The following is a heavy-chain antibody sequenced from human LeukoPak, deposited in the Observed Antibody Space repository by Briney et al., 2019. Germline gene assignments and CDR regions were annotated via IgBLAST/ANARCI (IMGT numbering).Heavy chain of an antibody. J-gene: IGHJ5*02. CDR3: ARVQDIVVVPAARAWFDP. V-gene: IGHV1-18*01. D-gene: IGHD2-2*01. CDR2: ISAYNGNT. CDR1: GYTFTSYG. Sequence: ASVKVPCKASGYTFTSYGISWVRQAPGQGLEWMGWISAYNGNTNYAQKLQGRVTMTTDTSTSTAYMELRSLRSDDAAVYYCARVQDIVVVPAARAWFDPWGQGTLVTVSS.